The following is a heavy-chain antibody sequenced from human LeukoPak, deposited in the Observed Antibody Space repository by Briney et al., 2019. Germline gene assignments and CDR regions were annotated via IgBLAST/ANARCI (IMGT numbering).Heavy chain of an antibody. Sequence: GGSLRLSCAASGFTFSTYSMNRVRQAPGKGLEWVSSISSSSSYIYYADSVRGRFTISRDNAKNSLYLQMNSLRAEDTAVYYCARDTYDILTGYYKWDYWGQGTMVTVSS. J-gene: IGHJ3*01. CDR3: ARDTYDILTGYYKWDY. CDR1: GFTFSTYS. CDR2: ISSSSSYI. V-gene: IGHV3-21*06. D-gene: IGHD3-9*01.